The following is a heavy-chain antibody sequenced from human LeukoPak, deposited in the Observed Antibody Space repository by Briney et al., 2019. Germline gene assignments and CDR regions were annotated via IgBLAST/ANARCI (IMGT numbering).Heavy chain of an antibody. V-gene: IGHV3-53*01. CDR2: IYSGGST. CDR1: GFTVSNNY. Sequence: GGSLRLSCAASGFTVSNNYMSWVRQAPGKGLGWVSVIYSGGSTYYADSVKGRFTISRDNSKNTVYLQMNSLRAEDTAVYYCARWGSTSWNYFDYWGQGTLVTVSS. CDR3: ARWGSTSWNYFDY. D-gene: IGHD2-2*01. J-gene: IGHJ4*02.